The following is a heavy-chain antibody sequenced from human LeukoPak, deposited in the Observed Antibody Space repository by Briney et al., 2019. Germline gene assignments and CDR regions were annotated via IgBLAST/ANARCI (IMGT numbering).Heavy chain of an antibody. V-gene: IGHV4-34*09. D-gene: IGHD1-14*01. CDR2: INHSGST. Sequence: PSETLSLTCAVYGGPFSGYYWSWIRQPPGKGLEWIGEINHSGSTNYNPSLKSRVTISVDTSKNQFSLKLSSVTAADTAVYYCARDTSGTATADYWGQGTLVTVSS. CDR1: GGPFSGYY. CDR3: ARDTSGTATADY. J-gene: IGHJ4*02.